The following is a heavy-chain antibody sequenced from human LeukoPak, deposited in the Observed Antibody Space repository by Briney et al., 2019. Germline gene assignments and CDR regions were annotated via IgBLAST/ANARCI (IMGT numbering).Heavy chain of an antibody. Sequence: GGSLRLSCIASGFTVSSTYMSWVRQAPGKGLEWVSVTYSGGSTYYADSVKGRCTISRDNSKNTLYLEMNSLRAEDTAVYYCAKDIGSYYDYWGQGILVTVSS. CDR3: AKDIGSYYDY. CDR1: GFTVSSTY. V-gene: IGHV3-66*01. D-gene: IGHD3-10*01. CDR2: TYSGGST. J-gene: IGHJ4*02.